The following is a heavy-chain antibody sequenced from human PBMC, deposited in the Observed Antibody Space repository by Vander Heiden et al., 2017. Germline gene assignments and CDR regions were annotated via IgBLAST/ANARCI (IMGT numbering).Heavy chain of an antibody. D-gene: IGHD7-27*01. V-gene: IGHV3-33*01. CDR1: GFTFSSYG. CDR2: IWYDGSNK. J-gene: IGHJ5*02. Sequence: QVQLVESGGGVVQPGRSLRLSCAASGFTFSSYGMHWVPQAPGKGLEWVAVIWYDGSNKYYADSVKGRFTISRDNSKNTLYLQMNSLRAEDTAVYYCARDRQINYLGIPCWFDPWGQGTLVTVSS. CDR3: ARDRQINYLGIPCWFDP.